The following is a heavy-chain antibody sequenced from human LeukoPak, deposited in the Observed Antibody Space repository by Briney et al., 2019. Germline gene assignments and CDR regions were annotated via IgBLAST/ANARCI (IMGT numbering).Heavy chain of an antibody. V-gene: IGHV3-9*01. CDR3: AKVEGYGSGSSFDY. J-gene: IGHJ4*02. Sequence: PGGSLRLSCAASGFTFDDYAMHWVRQAPGKGLEWVSGISWNSRSIGYADSVKGRFTISRDNAKNSLYLQMNSLRAEDTTLYYCAKVEGYGSGSSFDYWGQGTLVTVSS. D-gene: IGHD3-10*01. CDR1: GFTFDDYA. CDR2: ISWNSRSI.